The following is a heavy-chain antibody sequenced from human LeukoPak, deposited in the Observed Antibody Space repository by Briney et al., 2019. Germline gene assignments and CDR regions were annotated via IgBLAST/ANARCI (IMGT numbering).Heavy chain of an antibody. V-gene: IGHV1-18*01. CDR2: ISAYNGNA. Sequence: ASVKVSCKASGYTFTSCGISWVRQAPGQGLEWMGWISAYNGNANYVQRFQGRVTMTTDTSTSTAYMELRSLGSDDTAMFYCTRDLGVDTSMIFFDYWGQGTLVTVSS. D-gene: IGHD5-18*01. CDR3: TRDLGVDTSMIFFDY. J-gene: IGHJ4*02. CDR1: GYTFTSCG.